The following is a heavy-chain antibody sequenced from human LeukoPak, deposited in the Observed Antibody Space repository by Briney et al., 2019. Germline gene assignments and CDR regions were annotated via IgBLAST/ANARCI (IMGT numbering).Heavy chain of an antibody. D-gene: IGHD5-18*01. CDR1: GFTFSSYA. V-gene: IGHV3-30*04. CDR2: ISYDGSNR. CDR3: ARGRNVDTSMVNDY. Sequence: QPGRSLRLSCAASGFTFSSYAMHWVRQAPGKGLEWVTVISYDGSNRYYADSVKGRFTISRDNSKNTVYVQMNSLRAEDTAVYFCARGRNVDTSMVNDYWGQGTLVTVSS. J-gene: IGHJ4*02.